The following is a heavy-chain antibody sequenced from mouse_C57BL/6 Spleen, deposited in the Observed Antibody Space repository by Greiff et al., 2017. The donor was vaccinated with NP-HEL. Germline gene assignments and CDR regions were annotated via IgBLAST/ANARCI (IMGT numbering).Heavy chain of an antibody. V-gene: IGHV3-6*01. CDR1: GYSITSGYY. D-gene: IGHD1-1*01. Sequence: DVQLQESGPGLVKPSQSLSLTCSVTGYSITSGYYWNWIRQFPGNKLEWMGYISYDGSNNYNPSPKNRISITRDTSTNQFFLKLNSVTTEDTATYYCARADGSRGFAYWGQGTLVTVSA. CDR3: ARADGSRGFAY. J-gene: IGHJ3*01. CDR2: ISYDGSN.